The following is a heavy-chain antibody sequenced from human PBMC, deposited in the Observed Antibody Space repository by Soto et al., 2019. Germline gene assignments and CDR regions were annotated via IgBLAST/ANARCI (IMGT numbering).Heavy chain of an antibody. CDR3: AREVVVVAASHYYYGMDV. Sequence: ASVKVSCKASGYTFTGYYMHWVRQAPGQGLEWMGWINPNSGGTNYAQKFQGWVTMTRDTSISTAYMELSSLRSEDTAVYYCAREVVVVAASHYYYGMDVWGQGTTVTVSS. CDR1: GYTFTGYY. D-gene: IGHD2-15*01. V-gene: IGHV1-2*04. CDR2: INPNSGGT. J-gene: IGHJ6*02.